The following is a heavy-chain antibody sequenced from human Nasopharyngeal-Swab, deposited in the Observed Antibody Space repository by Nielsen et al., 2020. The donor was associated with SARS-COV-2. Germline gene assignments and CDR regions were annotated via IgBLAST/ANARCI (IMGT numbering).Heavy chain of an antibody. V-gene: IGHV5-10-1*01. CDR3: ARVKDTAMVKFLDY. J-gene: IGHJ4*02. CDR1: GYSLTSYW. CDR2: IDPSDSYT. D-gene: IGHD5-18*01. Sequence: GESLKLSCKGSGYSLTSYWISWVRQMPGKVLEWMGRIDPSDSYTNYSPSFQSHVTISADKSISTAYLQWSSLKASDTAMYYCARVKDTAMVKFLDYWGQGTLVTVSS.